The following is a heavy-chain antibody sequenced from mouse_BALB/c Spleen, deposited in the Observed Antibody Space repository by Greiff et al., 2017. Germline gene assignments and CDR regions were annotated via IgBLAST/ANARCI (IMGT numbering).Heavy chain of an antibody. V-gene: IGHV5-6-5*01. D-gene: IGHD1-1*01. J-gene: IGHJ2*01. CDR2: ISSGGST. CDR3: ARGPITTKTFDY. Sequence: EVKLMESGGGLVKPGGSLKLSCAASGFTFSSYSMSWVRQTPEKRLEWVASISSGGSTYYPDSVKGRFTISRDNARNILYLQMSSLRSEDTAMYYCARGPITTKTFDYWGQGTTLTVSS. CDR1: GFTFSSYS.